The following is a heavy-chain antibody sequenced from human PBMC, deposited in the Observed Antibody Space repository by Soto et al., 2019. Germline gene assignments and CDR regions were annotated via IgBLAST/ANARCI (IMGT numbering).Heavy chain of an antibody. Sequence: EVQLVESGGGLVQPGGSLKLSCAASGFTFSGSAMHWVRQASGKGLEWVGRIRSKANSYATAYAASVKGRFTISRDDSKNTAYLQMNSLKTEDTAVYYCAKGASGHCSGVTCYNFDCWGQGTPVTVSS. CDR3: AKGASGHCSGVTCYNFDC. CDR1: GFTFSGSA. CDR2: IRSKANSYAT. D-gene: IGHD2-15*01. J-gene: IGHJ4*02. V-gene: IGHV3-73*02.